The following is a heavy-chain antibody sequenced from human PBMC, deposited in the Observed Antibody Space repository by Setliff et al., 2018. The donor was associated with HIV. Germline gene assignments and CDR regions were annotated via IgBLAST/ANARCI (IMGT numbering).Heavy chain of an antibody. J-gene: IGHJ3*02. V-gene: IGHV4-4*09. CDR1: GGSISSYY. CDR2: IYISGTT. Sequence: PSETLSLTCTVSGGSISSYYWNWIRQPPGKGLEWIAYIYISGTTNYNPSLKSRVTISLDTSRNQFSLKLGSVTAADTAMYYCAREHCSGGSCNGFDIWGQGTMVT. D-gene: IGHD2-15*01. CDR3: AREHCSGGSCNGFDI.